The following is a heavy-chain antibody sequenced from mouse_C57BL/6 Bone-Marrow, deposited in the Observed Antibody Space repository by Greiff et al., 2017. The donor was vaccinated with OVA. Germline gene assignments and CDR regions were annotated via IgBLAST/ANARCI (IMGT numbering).Heavy chain of an antibody. CDR2: ISSGSSTI. V-gene: IGHV5-17*01. J-gene: IGHJ4*01. D-gene: IGHD6-2*01. CDR3: ARPRVLFMDY. Sequence: EVQVVESGGGLVKPGGSLKLSCAASGFTFSDYGMHWVRQAPEKGLEWVAYISSGSSTIYYADTVKGRFTLSRDNAKNTLFMQMTSLRSEDTAMYYCARPRVLFMDYWGQGTSVTVSS. CDR1: GFTFSDYG.